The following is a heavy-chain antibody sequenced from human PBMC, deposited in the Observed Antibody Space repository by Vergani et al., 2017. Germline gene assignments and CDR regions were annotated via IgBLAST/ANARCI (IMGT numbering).Heavy chain of an antibody. CDR3: ARVDSSGYYSLYYFDY. J-gene: IGHJ4*02. CDR1: GGSFSGYY. CDR2: INHSGST. V-gene: IGHV4-34*01. Sequence: QVQLQQWGAGLLKPSETLSLTCAVYGGSFSGYYWSWIRQPPGKGLEWIGEINHSGSTNYNPSLKGRVTISVDTSKNQFSLKLSSVTAADTAVYYCARVDSSGYYSLYYFDYWGQGTLVTVSS. D-gene: IGHD3-22*01.